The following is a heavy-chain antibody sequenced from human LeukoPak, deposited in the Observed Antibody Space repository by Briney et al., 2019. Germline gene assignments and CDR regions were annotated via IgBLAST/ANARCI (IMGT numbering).Heavy chain of an antibody. J-gene: IGHJ6*03. CDR3: ARTGGSFYFYYYMDV. CDR2: IYTSGST. Sequence: SETLSLTCTVSGGSISNYYWSWIRQPAGKGLEWIGLIYTSGSTNYNPSLKSRVTMSVDTSKNQFSLKLSSVTAADTAVYYRARTGGSFYFYYYMDVWGTGTTVTVSS. CDR1: GGSISNYY. V-gene: IGHV4-4*07. D-gene: IGHD1-26*01.